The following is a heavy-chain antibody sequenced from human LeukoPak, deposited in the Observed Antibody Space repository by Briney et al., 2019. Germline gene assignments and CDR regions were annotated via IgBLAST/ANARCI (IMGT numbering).Heavy chain of an antibody. V-gene: IGHV3-21*01. J-gene: IGHJ4*02. CDR2: ISSTSSYI. CDR1: GFTFSSYS. CDR3: ARDPRGVGATTGDY. D-gene: IGHD1-26*01. Sequence: GGSLRLSCAASGFTFSSYSMNWVRQAPGKGLEWVSSISSTSSYIYYADSVKGRFTIFRDNAKNSLYLQMNSLRAEDTAVYYCARDPRGVGATTGDYWGQGTLVTVSS.